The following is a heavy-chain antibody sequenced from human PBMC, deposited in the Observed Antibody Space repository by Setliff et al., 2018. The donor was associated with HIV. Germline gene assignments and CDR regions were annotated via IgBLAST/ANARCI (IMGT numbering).Heavy chain of an antibody. D-gene: IGHD2-2*01. Sequence: SETLSLTCAVSGYSISSGYYWGWIRQPPGKGLEWVGSIYHSGSTYYNPSLKSRVTISVDTSKNQFSLKLSSVTAADTAVYYCARRVCSSTSCSDAFDIWGQGTMVTVSS. CDR3: ARRVCSSTSCSDAFDI. CDR1: GYSISSGYY. V-gene: IGHV4-38-2*01. J-gene: IGHJ3*02. CDR2: IYHSGST.